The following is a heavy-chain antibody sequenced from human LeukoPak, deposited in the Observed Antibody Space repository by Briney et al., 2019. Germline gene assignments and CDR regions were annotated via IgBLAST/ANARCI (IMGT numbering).Heavy chain of an antibody. CDR1: GFTFSSYR. J-gene: IGHJ4*02. CDR3: ARDFSGILRGWVTPHDY. V-gene: IGHV3-21*04. CDR2: ISSSSSYI. Sequence: GGSLRLSCAASGFTFSSYRMHWVRQAPGKGLEWVSSISSSSSYIYYADSVKGRFTISRDNAKNSLYLQMNSLRAEDTAVYYCARDFSGILRGWVTPHDYWGQGTLVTVSS. D-gene: IGHD3-10*01.